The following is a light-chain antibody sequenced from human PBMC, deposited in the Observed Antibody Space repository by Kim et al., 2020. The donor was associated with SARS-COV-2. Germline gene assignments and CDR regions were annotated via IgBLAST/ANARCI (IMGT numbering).Light chain of an antibody. CDR2: RNN. V-gene: IGLV1-47*01. J-gene: IGLJ2*01. CDR3: AAWDDSLV. Sequence: GTPGQRVTISCSGSSSNIGSNYVYWYQQLPGTAPKLLIYRNNQRPSGVPDRFSGSKSGTSASLAIRGLRSEDEADYYCAAWDDSLVFGGGTQLTVL. CDR1: SSNIGSNY.